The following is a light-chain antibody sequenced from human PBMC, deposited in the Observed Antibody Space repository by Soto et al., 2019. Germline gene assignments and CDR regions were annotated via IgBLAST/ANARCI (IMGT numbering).Light chain of an antibody. J-gene: IGKJ2*01. Sequence: EIVLTQSPGTLSLSPGKRATVSCRASQSVNSGYLAWYQQRPGQAPRLLIYGASNRAAGIPDRFSGSVSGTDFTLTISRLEPEDFAMYYCQQYGGSMYTFGQGTNLEIK. CDR2: GAS. CDR1: QSVNSGY. CDR3: QQYGGSMYT. V-gene: IGKV3-20*01.